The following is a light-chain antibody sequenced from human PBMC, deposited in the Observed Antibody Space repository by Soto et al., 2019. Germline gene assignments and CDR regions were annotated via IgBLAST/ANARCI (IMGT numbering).Light chain of an antibody. CDR2: KAS. V-gene: IGKV1-5*03. CDR3: QQDNSYPWT. CDR1: QSISSW. J-gene: IGKJ1*01. Sequence: DIQMTQSPSTLSASVGDRVTITCRASQSISSWLAWYQQKPGKAPKLLIYKASSLESGVPSRFSGSGSGTKFPLTISSLQPDDFATYYCQQDNSYPWTFGQGTKVEIK.